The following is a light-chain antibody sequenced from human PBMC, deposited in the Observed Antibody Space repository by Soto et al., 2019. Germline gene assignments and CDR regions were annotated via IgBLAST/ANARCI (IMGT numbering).Light chain of an antibody. CDR2: LGS. CDR1: QSLLHSNGYNY. CDR3: MQALRPPLT. V-gene: IGKV2-28*01. Sequence: DIVMTQSPLSLPVTPGEPASISCRSSQSLLHSNGYNYLDWYLPKPGQSPQLLIYLGSNRASGVADRFSGSGSGTDFTLKISRVEAEDVGVYYCMQALRPPLTFGGGTKVEIK. J-gene: IGKJ4*01.